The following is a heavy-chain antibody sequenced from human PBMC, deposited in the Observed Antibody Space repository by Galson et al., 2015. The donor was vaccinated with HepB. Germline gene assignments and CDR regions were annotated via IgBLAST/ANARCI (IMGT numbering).Heavy chain of an antibody. CDR3: AHTTYYYDSSGYVAY. V-gene: IGHV2-5*02. CDR1: GFSLRTRGVG. Sequence: PALVKPTQTLTLTCTFSGFSLRTRGVGVGWIRQPPGKALEWLALIYWDDDKRYSPSLKSRLTITKDTSKNQVVLTMTNMDPVDTATYYCAHTTYYYDSSGYVAYWGQGTLDTVSS. D-gene: IGHD3-22*01. J-gene: IGHJ4*02. CDR2: IYWDDDK.